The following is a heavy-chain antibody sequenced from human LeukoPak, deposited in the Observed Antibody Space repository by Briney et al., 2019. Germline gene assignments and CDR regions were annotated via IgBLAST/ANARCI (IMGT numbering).Heavy chain of an antibody. CDR1: GYTFTGYN. CDR2: NNPNGGGT. D-gene: IGHD1-1*01. Sequence: GASLKVSCKASGYTFTGYNMQWVRQAPGHGLEWMGWNNPNGGGTDYARKFQGRVTMTRDTSISTAYMELSRLRSDDTSVYYCARDPGYNWNDGGIDYWGQGTLVTVSS. J-gene: IGHJ4*02. V-gene: IGHV1-2*02. CDR3: ARDPGYNWNDGGIDY.